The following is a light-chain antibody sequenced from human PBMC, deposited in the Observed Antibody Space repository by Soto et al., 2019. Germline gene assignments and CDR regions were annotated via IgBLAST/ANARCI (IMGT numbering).Light chain of an antibody. CDR3: QQSFSTPAT. J-gene: IGKJ1*01. CDR2: AAS. V-gene: IGKV1-39*01. CDR1: QTIINH. Sequence: DIQVTQSPSSLSASVGDRVTITCRASQTIINHLHWYQQKPGKAPQLLIYAASSLQSGVPSRFSGSGSGTEFTLTISSLQPEDFATYYCQQSFSTPATFDQGTKVEIK.